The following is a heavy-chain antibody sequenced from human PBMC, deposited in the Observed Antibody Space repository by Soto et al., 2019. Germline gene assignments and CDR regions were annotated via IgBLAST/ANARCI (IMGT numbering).Heavy chain of an antibody. Sequence: PGGSLRLSCAASGFTFSSYWMHWVRQAPGKGLVWVSRIKGDGSETNYADSVKGRFTISRDNAKNTLYLQLNSLRAEDTAIYYCANLYSSSSIIPWGQGTLVTVSS. V-gene: IGHV3-74*01. D-gene: IGHD6-6*01. CDR1: GFTFSSYW. CDR2: IKGDGSET. J-gene: IGHJ5*02. CDR3: ANLYSSSSIIP.